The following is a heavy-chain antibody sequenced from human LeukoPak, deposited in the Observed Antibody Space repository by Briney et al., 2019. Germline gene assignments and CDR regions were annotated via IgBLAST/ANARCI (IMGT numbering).Heavy chain of an antibody. CDR3: ARGRYDDYGMDV. D-gene: IGHD3-3*01. Sequence: SQTLSLTCTVSGGSISSGGYYWSWIRQPPGKGLEWIGYIYHSGSTYYNPSLKSRVTISVDRSKNQFSLKLSSVTAADTAVYYCARGRYDDYGMDVWGQGTTVTVSS. J-gene: IGHJ6*02. V-gene: IGHV4-30-2*01. CDR2: IYHSGST. CDR1: GGSISSGGYY.